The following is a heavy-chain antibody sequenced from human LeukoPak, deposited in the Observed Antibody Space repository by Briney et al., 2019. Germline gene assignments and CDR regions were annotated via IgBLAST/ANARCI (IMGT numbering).Heavy chain of an antibody. J-gene: IGHJ4*02. CDR2: MNPNIGNT. CDR1: GYTFTSYD. Sequence: ASVKVSCKASGYTFTSYDINWVRQATGQGLEWMGWMNPNIGNTGYAQKFQGRVTMTRNTSISTAYMELSSLRSEDTAVYYCARGSLRQQLVPGYWGQGTLVTVSS. CDR3: ARGSLRQQLVPGY. V-gene: IGHV1-8*01. D-gene: IGHD6-13*01.